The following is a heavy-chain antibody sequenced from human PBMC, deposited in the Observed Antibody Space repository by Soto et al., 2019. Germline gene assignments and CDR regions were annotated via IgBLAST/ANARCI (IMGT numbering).Heavy chain of an antibody. D-gene: IGHD6-19*01. CDR2: INQGGSET. CDR1: VFAFGSYW. CDR3: ARGSLYSSVWLNWFDP. J-gene: IGHJ5*02. V-gene: IGHV3-7*03. Sequence: PWWSLRLSCCASVFAFGSYWMGWFRQAPVKGLEWVAYINQGGSETYYVDSVRGRFTVSRDNARNSLDLQMNSLRADDTAVYYCARGSLYSSVWLNWFDPWGRGTLVTVSS.